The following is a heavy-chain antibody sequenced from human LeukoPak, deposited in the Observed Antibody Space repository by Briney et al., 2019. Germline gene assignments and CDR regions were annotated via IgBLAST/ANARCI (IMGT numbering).Heavy chain of an antibody. CDR1: GFTFGGFA. CDR3: AKDREVWFGESSSPGGMDV. CDR2: ISYDGNNK. V-gene: IGHV3-30*18. J-gene: IGHJ6*02. Sequence: PGQSLRLSCAASGFTFGGFAMHWVRQAPGKGLEWVAIISYDGNNKYYAESVKGRYAISRDNSKDTLYLQMNSVRAEDTAMYYCAKDREVWFGESSSPGGMDVRGQGTTVTVSS. D-gene: IGHD3-10*01.